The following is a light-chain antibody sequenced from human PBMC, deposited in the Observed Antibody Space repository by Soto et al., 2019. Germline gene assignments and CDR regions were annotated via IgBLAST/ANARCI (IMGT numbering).Light chain of an antibody. Sequence: QTVVTQEPSLTVSPGGTVTLTCASSTGAVTSGHYPNWFQQKPGQAPRMLIYSTSNKHSWAPARFSGFLLGDRAALTLSGVQPEDEAEYHCLLYNGGTWVFGGGTKVTVL. J-gene: IGLJ3*02. CDR2: STS. CDR1: TGAVTSGHY. V-gene: IGLV7-43*01. CDR3: LLYNGGTWV.